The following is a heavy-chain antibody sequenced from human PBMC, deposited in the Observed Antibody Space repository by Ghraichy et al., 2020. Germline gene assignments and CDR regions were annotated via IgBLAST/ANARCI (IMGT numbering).Heavy chain of an antibody. D-gene: IGHD3-10*01. Sequence: LSLTCAASGYTFSNYAMSWVRQAPGKGLEWVSAISGGSGGSTYYGDSVKGRSTISRDNSKSTLYLQMNSLRGDDTAVYYCAKERIPGSGGSFDSWGQGTLVTVSS. CDR1: GYTFSNYA. CDR2: ISGGSGGST. V-gene: IGHV3-23*01. CDR3: AKERIPGSGGSFDS. J-gene: IGHJ4*02.